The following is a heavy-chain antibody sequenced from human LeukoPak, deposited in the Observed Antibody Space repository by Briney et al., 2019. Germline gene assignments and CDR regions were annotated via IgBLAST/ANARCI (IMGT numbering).Heavy chain of an antibody. Sequence: PGGSLRLSCAASGFTFSSYNMNWVRQAPGKGLEWVSYISGSSSTIYYADSVKGRFTVSRDNAKNSLYLQVNSLRAEDTAVYYCARRGISAPFDYWGQGTLVTVPS. CDR3: ARRGISAPFDY. CDR2: ISGSSSTI. D-gene: IGHD6-6*01. J-gene: IGHJ4*02. V-gene: IGHV3-48*01. CDR1: GFTFSSYN.